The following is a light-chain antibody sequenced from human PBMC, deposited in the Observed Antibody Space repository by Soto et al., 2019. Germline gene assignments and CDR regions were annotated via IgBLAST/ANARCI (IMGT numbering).Light chain of an antibody. CDR1: QSFSPW. J-gene: IGKJ2*01. V-gene: IGKV1-5*03. Sequence: DIQMTQSPSTLSASVGDRVTITCRASQSFSPWLAWYQQKPWKDPKILLYKASSLESEVPSRFSGSDYGTEFPLTISSLQPDDFATYDCQQYKNYCLTFGQGTKLEIK. CDR3: QQYKNYCLT. CDR2: KAS.